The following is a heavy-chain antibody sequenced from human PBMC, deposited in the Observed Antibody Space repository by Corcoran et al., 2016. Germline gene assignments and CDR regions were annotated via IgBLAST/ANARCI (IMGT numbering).Heavy chain of an antibody. V-gene: IGHV4-39*07. J-gene: IGHJ4*02. D-gene: IGHD3-10*01. CDR3: AREGRCLPPAGTLLGDY. CDR2: IYYNGAT. Sequence: QLQLQESGPGLVKPSETLSLTCTVSGGSISSSDYYWGWIRQPPGKGLEWIGTIYYNGATQYSPSFRGRVTMSVDTSKNQFSLKLSSATAADTAVYYCAREGRCLPPAGTLLGDYWGPGTLVTVSS. CDR1: GGSISSSDYY.